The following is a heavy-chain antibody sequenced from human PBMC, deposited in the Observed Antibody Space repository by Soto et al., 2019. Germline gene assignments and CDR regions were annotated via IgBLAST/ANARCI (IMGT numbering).Heavy chain of an antibody. Sequence: ASVKVSCKASGYTFTSYAMHWVRQAPGQRLEWMGWINAGNGNTKYSQKFQGRVTITRDTSASTAYMELSSLRSEDTAVYYCAREINCSGGSCSIHFYYYYGMDVWGQGTKVTVSS. V-gene: IGHV1-3*01. CDR1: GYTFTSYA. J-gene: IGHJ6*02. D-gene: IGHD2-15*01. CDR3: AREINCSGGSCSIHFYYYYGMDV. CDR2: INAGNGNT.